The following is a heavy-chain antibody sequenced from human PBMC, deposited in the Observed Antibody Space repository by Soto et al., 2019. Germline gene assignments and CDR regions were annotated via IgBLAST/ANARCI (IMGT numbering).Heavy chain of an antibody. J-gene: IGHJ3*02. CDR3: ARNLLAVKAFDI. CDR2: ISAYNGNT. V-gene: IGHV1-18*01. D-gene: IGHD2-15*01. CDR1: GYTYTSYG. Sequence: GASVKLSCKASGYTYTSYGISWVRQAPGQGLEWMGWISAYNGNTNYAQKLQGRVTMTTDTSTSTAYMELRSLRSDDTAVYYCARNLLAVKAFDIWGQGTMVTVSS.